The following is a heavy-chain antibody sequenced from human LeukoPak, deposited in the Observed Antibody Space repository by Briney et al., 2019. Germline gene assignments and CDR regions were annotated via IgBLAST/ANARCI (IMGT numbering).Heavy chain of an antibody. CDR1: GFTFSNYE. J-gene: IGHJ4*02. Sequence: GGSLRLSCAASGFTFSNYEMYWVRQAPGKGLEWVSYISSSGRIIHYADSVQGRFTISRDNAQNTLFLLMNSLRAEGTAVYSCASSRIAAALPFDCWGRGTLVTVSS. D-gene: IGHD6-13*01. V-gene: IGHV3-48*03. CDR3: ASSRIAAALPFDC. CDR2: ISSSGRII.